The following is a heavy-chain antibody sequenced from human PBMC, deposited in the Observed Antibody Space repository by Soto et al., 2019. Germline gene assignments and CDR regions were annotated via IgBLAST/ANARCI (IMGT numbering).Heavy chain of an antibody. CDR1: GVSISSYY. D-gene: IGHD6-13*01. CDR2: IYYSGST. V-gene: IGHV4-59*12. J-gene: IGHJ4*02. CDR3: ARGLGYSSSWYFY. Sequence: SETLSLTCTEPGVSISSYYWSWIRQPPGKGLEWIGYIYYSGSTNYNPSLKSRVTISVDTSKNQFSLKLSSLTAADTAVYYCARGLGYSSSWYFYWGQGTLVTVS.